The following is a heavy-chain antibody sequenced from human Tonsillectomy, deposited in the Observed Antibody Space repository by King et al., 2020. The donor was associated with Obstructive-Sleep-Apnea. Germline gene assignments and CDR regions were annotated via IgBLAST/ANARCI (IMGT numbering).Heavy chain of an antibody. CDR3: ARVERFLEWLLYGMDV. CDR2: VSITSTYL. J-gene: IGHJ6*02. Sequence: QLVQSGGGLVKPGGSLRLSCAASGFTFESYTMSWVRQAPGKGLEWVSSVSITSTYLYYADSVKGRFTISRDNAKNSLYLQMNYLRPEDTAVYYCARVERFLEWLLYGMDVWGQGTAVTVSS. V-gene: IGHV3-21*01. D-gene: IGHD3-3*01. CDR1: GFTFESYT.